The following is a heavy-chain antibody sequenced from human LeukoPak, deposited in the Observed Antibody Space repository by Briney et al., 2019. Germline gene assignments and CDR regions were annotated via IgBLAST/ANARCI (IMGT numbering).Heavy chain of an antibody. CDR2: IRSKPNNYAT. J-gene: IGHJ5*02. CDR1: GFTFAGSS. V-gene: IGHV3-73*01. Sequence: GGSLRLSCAASGFTFAGSSMHWVRQASGRGLEWVGHIRSKPNNYATEYAASVKGRFTFSRDDSKKTAYLQMNSLKTEDTAVYYCTTSMTSVTLSWGQGTLVTVSS. D-gene: IGHD4-17*01. CDR3: TTSMTSVTLS.